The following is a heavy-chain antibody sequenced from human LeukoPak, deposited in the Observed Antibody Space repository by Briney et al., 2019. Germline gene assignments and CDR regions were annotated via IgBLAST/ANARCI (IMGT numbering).Heavy chain of an antibody. V-gene: IGHV1-24*01. J-gene: IGHJ3*02. CDR2: FDPEDGET. CDR1: GYTFTVYY. Sequence: GASVMVSCKASGYTFTVYYMDWVRQAPGKGLEWMGGFDPEDGETIYAQKFQGRVTMTEDTSTDTAYMELSSLRSEDTAVYYCATDYSSGSVGAFDIWGQGTMVTVSS. D-gene: IGHD3-22*01. CDR3: ATDYSSGSVGAFDI.